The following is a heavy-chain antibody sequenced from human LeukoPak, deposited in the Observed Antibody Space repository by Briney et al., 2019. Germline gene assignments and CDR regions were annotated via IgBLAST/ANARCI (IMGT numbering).Heavy chain of an antibody. Sequence: ASVKVSCRASGYTFTSYGISWVRQAPGQGLEWMGWISAYNGNTNYAQKLQGRVTMTTDTSTSTAYMELRSLRSDDTAVYYCARVGQQLATDWFDPWGQGTLVTVSS. D-gene: IGHD6-13*01. CDR2: ISAYNGNT. V-gene: IGHV1-18*01. J-gene: IGHJ5*02. CDR3: ARVGQQLATDWFDP. CDR1: GYTFTSYG.